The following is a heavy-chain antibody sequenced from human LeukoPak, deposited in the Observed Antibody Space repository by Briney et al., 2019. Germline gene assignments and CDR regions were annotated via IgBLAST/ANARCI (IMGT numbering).Heavy chain of an antibody. D-gene: IGHD2-2*01. CDR3: ARGGGGGYCSSTTCYLHNWFDP. V-gene: IGHV3-30-3*01. J-gene: IGHJ5*02. CDR1: GFAFTSYP. Sequence: GGSLRLSCAASGFAFTSYPMHWVRQAPGKGLEWVAVISNDENKKYYADSVKGRFTISRDNSKNTLSLQMDSLRPDDTAVYYCARGGGGGYCSSTTCYLHNWFDPWGQGTLVTVSS. CDR2: ISNDENKK.